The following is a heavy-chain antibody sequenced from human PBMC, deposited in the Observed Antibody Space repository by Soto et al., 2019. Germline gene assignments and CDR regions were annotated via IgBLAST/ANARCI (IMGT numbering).Heavy chain of an antibody. Sequence: SETLSLTCAVSSGSISSSNWWSWVRQPPGKGLEWIGEIYHSGSTNYNPSLKSRVTISVDKSKNQFSLKLSSVTAADTAVYYCARVGYCTNGVCYKGETYYYYYMDVWGKGTTVTVSS. J-gene: IGHJ6*03. CDR1: SGSISSSNW. CDR3: ARVGYCTNGVCYKGETYYYYYMDV. CDR2: IYHSGST. D-gene: IGHD2-8*01. V-gene: IGHV4-4*02.